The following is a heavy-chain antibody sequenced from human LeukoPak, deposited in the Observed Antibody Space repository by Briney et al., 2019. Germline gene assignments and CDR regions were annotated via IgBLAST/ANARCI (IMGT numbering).Heavy chain of an antibody. CDR2: ISGSGGST. D-gene: IGHD3-10*01. CDR1: GFTFSSYA. Sequence: PGGSLRLSCAASGFTFSSYAMSWVRQAPGKGLEWVSAISGSGGSTYYADSVKGRFTISRDNSKNTLYLQMNSLRAEDTAVCYCAKVLLWFGEYYFDYWGQGTLVTVSS. J-gene: IGHJ4*02. CDR3: AKVLLWFGEYYFDY. V-gene: IGHV3-23*01.